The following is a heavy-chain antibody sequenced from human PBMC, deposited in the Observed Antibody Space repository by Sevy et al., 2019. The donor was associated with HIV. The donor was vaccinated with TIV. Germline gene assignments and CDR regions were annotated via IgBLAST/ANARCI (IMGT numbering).Heavy chain of an antibody. D-gene: IGHD3-16*01. CDR1: GFTFISFT. CDR2: ISNSPSYI. Sequence: GGSLRLSCVASGFTFISFTMNWVRQAPGKGLEWVSSISNSPSYIYYADSVKGRFTISRDNAKNALYLQMDSLRVEDAAVYYCARRGGLTYEGFDIWGQGTMVTVSS. J-gene: IGHJ3*02. V-gene: IGHV3-21*01. CDR3: ARRGGLTYEGFDI.